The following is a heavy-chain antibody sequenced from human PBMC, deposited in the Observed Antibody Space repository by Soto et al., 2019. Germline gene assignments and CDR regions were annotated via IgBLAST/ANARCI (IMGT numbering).Heavy chain of an antibody. J-gene: IGHJ6*02. CDR2: IIPIFGTA. CDR1: GGTFSSYA. D-gene: IGHD2-15*01. Sequence: QVQLVQSGAEVKKPGSSVKVSCKAPGGTFSSYAISWVRQAPGQGLEWMGGIIPIFGTANYAQKFQGRVTSTADESTSTGYMELSSLRSEDTAVYYCARSQGGSSSLDIYYYYYYGMDVGGQGTTVTVSS. CDR3: ARSQGGSSSLDIYYYYYYGMDV. V-gene: IGHV1-69*01.